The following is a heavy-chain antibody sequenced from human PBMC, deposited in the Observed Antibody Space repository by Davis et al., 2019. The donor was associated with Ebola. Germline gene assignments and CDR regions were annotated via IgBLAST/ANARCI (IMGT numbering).Heavy chain of an antibody. CDR3: ARVPRSYDFWKEYYYYYGMDV. J-gene: IGHJ6*02. CDR2: IYYNGKT. V-gene: IGHV4-39*07. CDR1: GGSVSSSTYY. D-gene: IGHD3-3*01. Sequence: MPSETLSLTCTVSGGSVSSSTYYWGWIRQPPGKGLEWIGSIYYNGKTYYSATLKSRVTISLDTSKNQLSLRLTSVTAADTAVYYCARVPRSYDFWKEYYYYYGMDVWGQGTTVTVSS.